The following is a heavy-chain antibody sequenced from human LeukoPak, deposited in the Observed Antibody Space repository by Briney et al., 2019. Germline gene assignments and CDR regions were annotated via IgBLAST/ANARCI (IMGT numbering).Heavy chain of an antibody. V-gene: IGHV3-53*01. CDR2: IYTGGNT. J-gene: IGHJ4*02. CDR1: GFTVDSNY. Sequence: PPGGSLRLSCAASGFTVDSNYLSWVRQAPGKGLEWVSTIYTGGNTYYAASVKGRFTISRDFSKNTVFLHMNSLRAGDTAMYYCARGDDSGYYDYFDYWGQGALVTVSS. D-gene: IGHD3-22*01. CDR3: ARGDDSGYYDYFDY.